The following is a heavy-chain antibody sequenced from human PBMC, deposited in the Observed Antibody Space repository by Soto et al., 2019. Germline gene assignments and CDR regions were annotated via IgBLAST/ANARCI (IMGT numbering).Heavy chain of an antibody. CDR3: ARGPPFH. V-gene: IGHV4-30-2*01. D-gene: IGHD3-16*01. CDR1: GGSISSGGYS. J-gene: IGHJ4*02. Sequence: QLQLQESGSGLVKPSQTLSLTCAVSGGSISSGGYSWSWIRQPPGKGLEWIGYIYHSGSTYYNPAXXXRXSRSVDRSKTQFSLKLSSVPAADTAVYYCARGPPFHWGQGTLVTVSS. CDR2: IYHSGST.